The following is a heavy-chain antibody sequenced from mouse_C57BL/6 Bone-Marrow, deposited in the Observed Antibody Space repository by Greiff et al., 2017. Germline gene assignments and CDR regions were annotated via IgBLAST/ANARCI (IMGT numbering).Heavy chain of an antibody. D-gene: IGHD1-1*01. Sequence: QVQLQQSGAELARPGASVKLSCKASGYTFTSYGISWVKQRTGQGLEWIGEIYPRSGNTYYNEKFKGKATLTADKSSSTAYMELRSLTSEDSAVYFCARSVFITTVVARWYFDVWGTGTTVTVSS. J-gene: IGHJ1*03. CDR1: GYTFTSYG. CDR3: ARSVFITTVVARWYFDV. CDR2: IYPRSGNT. V-gene: IGHV1-81*01.